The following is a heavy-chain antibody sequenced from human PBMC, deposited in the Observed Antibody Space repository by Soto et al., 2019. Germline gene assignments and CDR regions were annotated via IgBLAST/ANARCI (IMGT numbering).Heavy chain of an antibody. CDR2: IYYSGST. D-gene: IGHD3-22*01. Sequence: SETLSLTCTVSGGSIISYYWSWIRQPPGKGLEWIGYIYYSGSTNYNPSLKSRVTISVDTSKNQFSLKLSSVTAADTAVYYCVRGWDSSGYYYGVVWFDPWGQGTLVTVSS. V-gene: IGHV4-59*01. CDR3: VRGWDSSGYYYGVVWFDP. J-gene: IGHJ5*02. CDR1: GGSIISYY.